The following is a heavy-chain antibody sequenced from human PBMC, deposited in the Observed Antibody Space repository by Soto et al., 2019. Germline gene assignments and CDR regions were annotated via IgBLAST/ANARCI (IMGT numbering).Heavy chain of an antibody. V-gene: IGHV3-9*01. CDR2: ISWNSGNI. D-gene: IGHD4-4*01. Sequence: GGSLRLSCAVSGFTFDDYAMHWVRQAPGKGLEWVSGISWNSGNIGYADSVKGRFIVSRKNAKNSLYLQMNSLRPEDTALYYCARVPYTNFGGSYYRMDVWGQGTTVTLSS. J-gene: IGHJ6*02. CDR3: ARVPYTNFGGSYYRMDV. CDR1: GFTFDDYA.